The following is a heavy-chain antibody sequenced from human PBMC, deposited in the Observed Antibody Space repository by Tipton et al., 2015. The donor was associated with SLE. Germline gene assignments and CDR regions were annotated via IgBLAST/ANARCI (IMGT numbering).Heavy chain of an antibody. CDR1: GFTFRYSW. J-gene: IGHJ4*02. V-gene: IGHV3-7*01. D-gene: IGHD4-17*01. CDR2: IKQDGSEK. Sequence: SLRLSCAASGFTFRYSWMSWVRQAPGKGLEWVANIKQDGSEKYYVDSVKGRFAISRDNAKNSLYLQMNSLRTEDTAVYYCVRDYYGDYREPADWGQGTLVTVSS. CDR3: VRDYYGDYREPAD.